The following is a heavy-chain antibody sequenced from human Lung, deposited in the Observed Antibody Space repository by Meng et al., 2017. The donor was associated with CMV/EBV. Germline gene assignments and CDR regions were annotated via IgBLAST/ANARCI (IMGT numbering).Heavy chain of an antibody. CDR2: ISGSGGST. V-gene: IGHV3-23*01. CDR3: ARFGGTGSSGWLGDGMDV. J-gene: IGHJ6*02. D-gene: IGHD6-19*01. CDR1: YFCFNSYA. Sequence: SLNFSYTASYFCFNSYALTLVRQSPGKGLEWVSVISGSGGSTYYADSVKGRFTISRDNSKNTLFVQMNSLRAEDTAVYYCARFGGTGSSGWLGDGMDVWGQGTMVTVSS.